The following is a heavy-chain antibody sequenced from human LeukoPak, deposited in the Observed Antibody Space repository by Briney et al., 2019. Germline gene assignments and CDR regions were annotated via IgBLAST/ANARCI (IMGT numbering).Heavy chain of an antibody. CDR1: GGSIRSSYYY. D-gene: IGHD6-19*01. CDR2: IYDSGST. CDR3: ARAGLYSSGDAFDI. J-gene: IGHJ3*02. Sequence: SETLSLTCTVSGGSIRSSYYYWGWIRQPPGKGLEWIGSIYDSGSTYYNPSLKSRVTISVDTSKNQFSLKLNSVTAADTAVYYCARAGLYSSGDAFDIWGQGTMVTVSS. V-gene: IGHV4-39*01.